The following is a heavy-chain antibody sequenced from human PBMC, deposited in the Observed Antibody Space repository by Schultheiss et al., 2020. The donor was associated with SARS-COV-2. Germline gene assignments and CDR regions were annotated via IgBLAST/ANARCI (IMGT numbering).Heavy chain of an antibody. D-gene: IGHD3-16*01. Sequence: GESLKISCTASGFTFSTYGMHWVRQAPGKGLEWVAVISYDGNNKYYADSVKGRFTISRDDSKSTLYVQMDSLRVEDTAVYYCARDQYDYVWGKYGVAFDYWGQGTLVTVSS. CDR1: GFTFSTYG. CDR2: ISYDGNNK. CDR3: ARDQYDYVWGKYGVAFDY. V-gene: IGHV3-30*03. J-gene: IGHJ4*02.